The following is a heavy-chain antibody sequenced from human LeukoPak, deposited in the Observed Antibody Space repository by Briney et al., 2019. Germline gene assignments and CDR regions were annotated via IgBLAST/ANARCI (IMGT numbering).Heavy chain of an antibody. D-gene: IGHD5-12*01. CDR1: GFTFSSYS. CDR2: ISSSSSYI. Sequence: GGSLRLSCAASGFTFSSYSMNWVRQAPGKGLEWVSSISSSSSYIYYADSVKGRFTISRDNAKNTLYLLIDSLRAEDTAVYYCARGEIVATTYFDYWGQGTLVTVSS. CDR3: ARGEIVATTYFDY. J-gene: IGHJ4*02. V-gene: IGHV3-21*04.